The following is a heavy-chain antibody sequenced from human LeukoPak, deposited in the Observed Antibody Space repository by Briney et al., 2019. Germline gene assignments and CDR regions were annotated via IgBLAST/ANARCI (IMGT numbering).Heavy chain of an antibody. D-gene: IGHD3-10*01. CDR3: ARTLWFGESYKGY. CDR1: GFTFSSYW. V-gene: IGHV3-21*01. J-gene: IGHJ4*02. CDR2: ISSSGSYI. Sequence: GGSLRLSCAASGFTFSSYWMNWVRQAPGKGLEWVSSISSSGSYIYYADSVKGRFTISRDNAKNSLYLQMNSLRAEDTAVYYCARTLWFGESYKGYWGQGTLVTVSS.